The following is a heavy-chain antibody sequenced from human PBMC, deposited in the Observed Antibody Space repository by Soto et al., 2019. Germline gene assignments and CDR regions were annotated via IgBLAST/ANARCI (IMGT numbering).Heavy chain of an antibody. Sequence: PGRSLRLSCAASGFTFSPFAMRWVRQAPGKGLEWVAVISYDGNNKNYADSVKGRLAISRDNSRNTLYLQMNSLRAEDTAVYYCARARLDTPALDYWGQGTLVTVSS. D-gene: IGHD2-2*01. CDR3: ARARLDTPALDY. V-gene: IGHV3-30*09. J-gene: IGHJ4*02. CDR1: GFTFSPFA. CDR2: ISYDGNNK.